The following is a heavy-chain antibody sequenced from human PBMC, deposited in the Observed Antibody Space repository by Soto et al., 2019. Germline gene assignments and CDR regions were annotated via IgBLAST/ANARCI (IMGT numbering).Heavy chain of an antibody. D-gene: IGHD2-8*01. J-gene: IGHJ5*02. CDR1: GFAFPNYA. CDR3: AKPRVYCTNGVCPAAS. V-gene: IGHV3-23*01. CDR2: LAGSGSTA. Sequence: GGSLRLSCAASGFAFPNYAMTWVRQAPGKGLEWVSALAGSGSTAFYADSVKGLFAISRDNSNYTLYLQMDSLRAEGTALYFRAKPRVYCTNGVCPAASWGQGVLVTVSS.